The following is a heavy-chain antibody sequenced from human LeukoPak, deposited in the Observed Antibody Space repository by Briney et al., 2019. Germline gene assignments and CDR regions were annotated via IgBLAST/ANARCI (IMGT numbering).Heavy chain of an antibody. CDR2: IGGGGDGA. Sequence: GGSLRLSCAASGFTFSHYAMRWVRQAPGKGLEWLSEIGGGGDGAYHADSVKGRFTISRDNSKNTLYLQMNSLRAEDTAVYYCAKDLWGFDYWGQGTLVTVSS. V-gene: IGHV3-23*01. J-gene: IGHJ4*02. CDR3: AKDLWGFDY. CDR1: GFTFSHYA. D-gene: IGHD3-16*01.